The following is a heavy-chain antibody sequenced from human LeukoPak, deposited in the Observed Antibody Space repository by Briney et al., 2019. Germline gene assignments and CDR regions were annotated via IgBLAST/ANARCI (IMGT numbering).Heavy chain of an antibody. Sequence: PMASVKVSCKASGGTFSSYAISWVRQAPGQGLEWMGGIIPIFGTANYAQKFQGRVTITTDESTSTAYMELSSLRSEDTAVYYCATGGGGTVDYWGQGTLVTVSS. V-gene: IGHV1-69*05. D-gene: IGHD1-26*01. CDR1: GGTFSSYA. J-gene: IGHJ4*02. CDR3: ATGGGGTVDY. CDR2: IIPIFGTA.